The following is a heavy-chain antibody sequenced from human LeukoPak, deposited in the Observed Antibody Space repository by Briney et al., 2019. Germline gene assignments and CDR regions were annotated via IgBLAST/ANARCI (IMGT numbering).Heavy chain of an antibody. Sequence: GGSLRLSCAASGFTFSSYGMHWVRQAPGKGLEWVAFIRYDGSNKYYADSVKGRFTISRDNAKNLLYLQMNSLRVEDTAVYYCVKEIASAQWGQGTLVTVSS. D-gene: IGHD6-13*01. J-gene: IGHJ4*02. V-gene: IGHV3-30*02. CDR1: GFTFSSYG. CDR3: VKEIASAQ. CDR2: IRYDGSNK.